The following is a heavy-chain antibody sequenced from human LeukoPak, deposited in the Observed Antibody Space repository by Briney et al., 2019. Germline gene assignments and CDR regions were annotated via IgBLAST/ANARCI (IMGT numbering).Heavy chain of an antibody. CDR2: IYTSGST. V-gene: IGHV4-4*07. CDR1: GGSISSYY. CDR3: ARENSGSYREFDY. J-gene: IGHJ4*02. Sequence: PSETLSLTCSVSGGSISSYYWSWIRQPAGKGLEWIGRIYTSGSTNYNASLKSRVSMSVDTSKNQFSLKLSSVTAADTAVFYCARENSGSYREFDYWGQGTLVTVSS. D-gene: IGHD1-26*01.